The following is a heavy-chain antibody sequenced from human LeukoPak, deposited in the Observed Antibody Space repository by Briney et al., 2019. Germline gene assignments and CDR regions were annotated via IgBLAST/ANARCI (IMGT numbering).Heavy chain of an antibody. V-gene: IGHV3-30*03. CDR1: GFTFSSYG. D-gene: IGHD3-22*01. CDR3: VRASYYDSTGYVKDNFDY. Sequence: GGSLRLSCAASGFTFSSYGMHWVRQAPGKGLEWVAVISYDGSNKYYADSVKGRFIISRDDSESSLYLQMNSLTAEDTAVYYCVRASYYDSTGYVKDNFDYWGQGTLVTVSS. J-gene: IGHJ4*02. CDR2: ISYDGSNK.